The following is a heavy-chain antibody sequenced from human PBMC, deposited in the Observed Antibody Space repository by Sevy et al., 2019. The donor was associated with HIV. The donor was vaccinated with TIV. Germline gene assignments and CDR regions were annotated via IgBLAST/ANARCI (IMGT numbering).Heavy chain of an antibody. D-gene: IGHD6-13*01. CDR2: INQDATAN. CDR1: GFKFNSYW. V-gene: IGHV3-7*01. Sequence: GGSLRLSCVASGFKFNSYWMLWVRQAPGKGLEWVANINQDATANFYADSVRGRFIISRDNVRNSVSLQMHILRVEDTGLYYCVRAIATVDSFWGQGTLVTVSS. CDR3: VRAIATVDSF. J-gene: IGHJ4*02.